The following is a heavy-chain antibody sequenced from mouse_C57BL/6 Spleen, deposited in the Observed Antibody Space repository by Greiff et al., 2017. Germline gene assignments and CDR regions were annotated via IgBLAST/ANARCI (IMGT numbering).Heavy chain of an antibody. CDR1: GFTFSSYA. V-gene: IGHV5-4*01. J-gene: IGHJ1*03. CDR2: ISDGGSYT. Sequence: EVKLVESGGGLVKPGGSLKLSCAASGFTFSSYAMSWVRQTPEKRLEWVATISDGGSYTYYPDNVKGRFTISRDNAKNNLYLQMSHLKSEDTAMYYCARDWGTTVVRYFDVWGTGTTVTVSS. D-gene: IGHD1-1*01. CDR3: ARDWGTTVVRYFDV.